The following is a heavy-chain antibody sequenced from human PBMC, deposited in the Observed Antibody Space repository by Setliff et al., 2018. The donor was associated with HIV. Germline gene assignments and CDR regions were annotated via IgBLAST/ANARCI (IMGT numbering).Heavy chain of an antibody. CDR3: ARLENWRYDY. J-gene: IGHJ4*02. Sequence: ASVKVSCKASGYSFTGYYIHWVRQAPGQGLEWMGRINPNNGGTNYAQKFQDRVTMTRDTSISTAYMELSSLTSDDTAVYYCARLENWRYDYWGQGTLVTV. CDR1: GYSFTGYY. D-gene: IGHD1-1*01. CDR2: INPNNGGT. V-gene: IGHV1-2*06.